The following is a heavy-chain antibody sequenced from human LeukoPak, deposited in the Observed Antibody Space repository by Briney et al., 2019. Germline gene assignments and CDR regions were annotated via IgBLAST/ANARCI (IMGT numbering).Heavy chain of an antibody. CDR1: GITFSSYG. CDR2: ISYDGSNK. J-gene: IGHJ4*02. D-gene: IGHD4-17*01. CDR3: AKSTTVTQRGYFDY. V-gene: IGHV3-30*18. Sequence: PGGSLRLSCAASGITFSSYGMHWVRQAPAKGLEWVAIISYDGSNKYYADSVKGRFTISRDNSKNTLYLQMNSLRAEDTAVYYCAKSTTVTQRGYFDYWGQGTLVTVSS.